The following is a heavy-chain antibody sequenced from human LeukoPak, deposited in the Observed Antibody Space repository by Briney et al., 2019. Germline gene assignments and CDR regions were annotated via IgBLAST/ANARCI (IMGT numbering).Heavy chain of an antibody. Sequence: SETLSLTCNVSGVSISSSFWGWIRQSPTKGLEWIGYVSYRGTNNYNPSLKSRVAISIDTSNSQFSLKLSSVTAADTAVYYCAREGPTESYFDYWGQGILVTVSS. CDR2: VSYRGTN. CDR3: AREGPTESYFDY. D-gene: IGHD1-26*01. V-gene: IGHV4-59*01. CDR1: GVSISSSF. J-gene: IGHJ4*02.